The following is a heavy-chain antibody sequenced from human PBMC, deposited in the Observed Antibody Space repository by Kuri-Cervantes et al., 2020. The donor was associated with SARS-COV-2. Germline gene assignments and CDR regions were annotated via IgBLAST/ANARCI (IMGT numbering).Heavy chain of an antibody. V-gene: IGHV1-2*06. CDR3: ARYYYGSGSYSYPDY. CDR1: GYTFTSYD. D-gene: IGHD3-10*01. CDR2: INPNSGGT. Sequence: ASVKVSCKASGYTFTSYDINWVRQATGQGLEWMGRINPNSGGTNYAQKFQGRVTMTRDTSTSTAYMELRSLRSDDTAVYYCARYYYGSGSYSYPDYWGQGTLVTVSS. J-gene: IGHJ4*02.